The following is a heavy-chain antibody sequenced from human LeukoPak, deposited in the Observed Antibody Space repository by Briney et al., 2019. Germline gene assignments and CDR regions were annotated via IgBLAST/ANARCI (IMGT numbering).Heavy chain of an antibody. CDR1: GGSVSSGSYY. CDR3: AREGGRDGDYFDY. D-gene: IGHD2-15*01. CDR2: IYYSGST. V-gene: IGHV4-61*01. J-gene: IGHJ4*02. Sequence: SETLSLTCTVSGGSVSSGSYYWSWLRQPPGKGLEWIGYIYYSGSTNYNPSLKSRVTISVDTSKNQFSLKLSSVTAADTAVYYCAREGGRDGDYFDYWGQGTLVTVSS.